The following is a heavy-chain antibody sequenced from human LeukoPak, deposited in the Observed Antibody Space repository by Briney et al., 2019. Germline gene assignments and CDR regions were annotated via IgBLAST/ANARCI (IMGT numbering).Heavy chain of an antibody. J-gene: IGHJ6*02. CDR1: GFIFSSCW. CDR2: IKQNGSEK. CDR3: AREVWGMDV. D-gene: IGHD2-21*01. V-gene: IGHV3-7*01. Sequence: GGSLRLSCAASGFIFSSCWMSWVRQAPGKGLEWVANIKQNGSEKYYVDSVKGRFTISRDNAKNSLYLQMNSLRAEDTAVYYCAREVWGMDVWGQGTTVTVSS.